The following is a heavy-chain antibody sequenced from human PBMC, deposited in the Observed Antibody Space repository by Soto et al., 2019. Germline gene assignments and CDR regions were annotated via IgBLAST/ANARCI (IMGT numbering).Heavy chain of an antibody. J-gene: IGHJ4*02. V-gene: IGHV4-30-2*01. CDR2: IYHSGST. D-gene: IGHD3-10*01. CDR1: GGSISSGGYS. CDR3: VRRHGLTIDAYY. Sequence: SETLSLTCAVSGGSISSGGYSWSWIRQPPGKGLEWIGYIYHSGSTYYNPSLKSRVTISVDRSKNQFSLKLTSVTAADTAVYYCVRRHGLTIDAYYWGQGTLVTVSS.